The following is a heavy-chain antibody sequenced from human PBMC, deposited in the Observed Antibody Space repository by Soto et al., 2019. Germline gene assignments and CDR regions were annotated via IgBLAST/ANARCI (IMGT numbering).Heavy chain of an antibody. V-gene: IGHV4-30-4*01. J-gene: IGHJ4*02. D-gene: IGHD5-12*01. CDR1: GGSISSGDYY. CDR2: IYYSGST. Sequence: KPSETLSLTCTVSGGSISSGDYYWSWIRQPPGKGLEWIGYIYYSGSTYYNPSLKSRVTISVDTSKNQFSLKLSSVTAADTAVYYCARARGYSTVDYWGQGTLVTVSS. CDR3: ARARGYSTVDY.